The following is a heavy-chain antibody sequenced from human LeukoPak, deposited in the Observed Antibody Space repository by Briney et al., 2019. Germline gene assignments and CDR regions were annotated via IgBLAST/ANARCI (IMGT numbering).Heavy chain of an antibody. CDR1: GLTFSSYG. J-gene: IGHJ4*02. CDR2: IWYDGSKK. D-gene: IGHD3-22*01. CDR3: ARDPITTAHYFDY. V-gene: IGHV3-33*01. Sequence: PGGSLRLSCAASGLTFSSYGMHWVRQAPGKGLEWVAVIWYDGSKKDYADSVKGRFTISRDSSKNTLYLQMNSLRAEDTAVYYCARDPITTAHYFDYWGQGTLVTVSS.